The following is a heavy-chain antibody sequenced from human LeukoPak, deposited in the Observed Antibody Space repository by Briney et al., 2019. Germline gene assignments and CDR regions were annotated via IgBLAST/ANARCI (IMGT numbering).Heavy chain of an antibody. V-gene: IGHV3-21*01. D-gene: IGHD4-23*01. CDR1: GFTFSSYS. CDR2: ISSSSSYI. Sequence: KPGGSLRLSCAASGFTFSSYSMNWVRQAPGKGLEWVSSISSSSSYIYYADSVKGRFTISRDNAKNSLYLQMNSLRAEDTAVYYCARDRSRGGKRDADKAPDYWGQGTLVTVSS. CDR3: ARDRSRGGKRDADKAPDY. J-gene: IGHJ4*02.